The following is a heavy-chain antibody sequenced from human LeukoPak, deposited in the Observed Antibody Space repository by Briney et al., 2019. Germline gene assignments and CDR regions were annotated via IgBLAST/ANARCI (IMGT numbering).Heavy chain of an antibody. CDR1: GFTFSSYG. D-gene: IGHD3-22*01. CDR3: AKDQDDYYDSSGYYFDY. V-gene: IGHV3-30*18. CDR2: ISYDGSNK. J-gene: IGHJ4*02. Sequence: GGSLRLSCAASGFTFSSYGMHGVRHAPGKGVEWVAVISYDGSNKDYGDSVKGRFTISRDNSKNTLYLQMNSLRAEDTAVYYCAKDQDDYYDSSGYYFDYWGQGILVTVSS.